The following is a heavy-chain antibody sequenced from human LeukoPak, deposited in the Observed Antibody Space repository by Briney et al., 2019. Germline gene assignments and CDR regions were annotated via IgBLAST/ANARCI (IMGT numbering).Heavy chain of an antibody. Sequence: GGSLRLSCAASGFTFSGHAMSWVRQAPGKGLEWVSAISGSGESTSYTDSVKGRFVISSDKAKNTVYLQMSNLRAEDTAVYYCAKRGYSYGPDYLDSWGQGTLVTVSS. CDR3: AKRGYSYGPDYLDS. CDR1: GFTFSGHA. CDR2: ISGSGEST. J-gene: IGHJ4*02. D-gene: IGHD5-18*01. V-gene: IGHV3-23*01.